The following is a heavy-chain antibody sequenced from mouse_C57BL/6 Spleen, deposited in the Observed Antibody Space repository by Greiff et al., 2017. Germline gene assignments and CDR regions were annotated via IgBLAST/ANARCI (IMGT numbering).Heavy chain of an antibody. CDR2: IRNKANGYTT. D-gene: IGHD1-1*02. V-gene: IGHV7-3*01. Sequence: EVKLVESGGGLVQPGGSLSLSCAASGFTFTDYYMSWVRQPPGKALEWLGFIRNKANGYTTEYSASVKGRFTISRDNSQSILYLQMNALGAEDSATYYCARHYGAHFDYWGQGTTLTVSS. CDR3: ARHYGAHFDY. CDR1: GFTFTDYY. J-gene: IGHJ2*01.